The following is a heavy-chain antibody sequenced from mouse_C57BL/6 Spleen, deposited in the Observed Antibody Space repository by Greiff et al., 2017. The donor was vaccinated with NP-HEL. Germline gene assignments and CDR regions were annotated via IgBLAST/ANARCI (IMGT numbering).Heavy chain of an antibody. Sequence: QVQLQQSGPELVKPGASVKISCKASGYAFSSSWMNWVKQRPGKGLEWIGRIYPGDGDTNYNGKFKGKATLTADKSSSTAYMQLSSLTSEDSAVYFCAREGACFAYWGQGTLVTVSA. V-gene: IGHV1-82*01. CDR1: GYAFSSSW. CDR3: AREGACFAY. J-gene: IGHJ3*01. CDR2: IYPGDGDT.